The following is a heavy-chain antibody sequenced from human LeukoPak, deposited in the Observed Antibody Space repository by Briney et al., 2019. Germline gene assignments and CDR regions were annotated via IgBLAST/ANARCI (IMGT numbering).Heavy chain of an antibody. V-gene: IGHV3-23*01. Sequence: GGSLRLSCAASGFTFSSYAMSWVRQAPGKGLEWVSAISGSGGSTYYADSVKGRFTISRDNSKNTLYLQMNSLRAEDTAVYYCAREVGYCSGGSCSLPYYYYGMDVWGQGTTVTVSS. CDR1: GFTFSSYA. D-gene: IGHD2-15*01. CDR2: ISGSGGST. CDR3: AREVGYCSGGSCSLPYYYYGMDV. J-gene: IGHJ6*02.